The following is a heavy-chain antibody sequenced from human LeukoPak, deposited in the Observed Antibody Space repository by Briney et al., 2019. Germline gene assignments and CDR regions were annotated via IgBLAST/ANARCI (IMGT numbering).Heavy chain of an antibody. CDR3: ARQYCGGDCYGARDAFDI. CDR2: ISAYNGNT. Sequence: ASVKVSCKASGYTFTSYGISWVRQAPGQGLEWMGWISAYNGNTNYAQKLQGRVTMTTDTSTSTAYMELRSLRSDDTAVYYCARQYCGGDCYGARDAFDIWGQGTMVTVSS. V-gene: IGHV1-18*01. CDR1: GYTFTSYG. D-gene: IGHD2-21*01. J-gene: IGHJ3*02.